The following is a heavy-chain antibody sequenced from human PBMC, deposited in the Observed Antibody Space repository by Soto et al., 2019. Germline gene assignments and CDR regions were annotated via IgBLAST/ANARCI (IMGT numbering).Heavy chain of an antibody. V-gene: IGHV4-59*12. J-gene: IGHJ4*02. CDR2: IYYSGSP. D-gene: IGHD3-22*01. CDR1: GGPIRCFY. CDR3: ARSTYYDSSGYYG. Sequence: SGTLSLTCPVSGGPIRCFYWGLIRQPPGKGLEWIGYIYYSGSPNYNPSLKSRVTMSVDTSQNQFSLNLRSVTAADTAVYYCARSTYYDSSGYYGWGQGTLVTVSS.